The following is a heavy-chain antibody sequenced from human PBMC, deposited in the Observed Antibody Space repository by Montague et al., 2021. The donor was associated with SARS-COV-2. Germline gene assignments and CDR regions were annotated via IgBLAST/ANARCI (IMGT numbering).Heavy chain of an antibody. Sequence: SETLSLTCTGSGGSISSSSYYWGWIRQPPGKGLEWIGSIYYSGSTYYNPSLKSRVTISVDTSKNQFSLKLSSVTAADTAVYYCARDLAGYYGSGSYGGMDVWGQGTTVTVS. CDR1: GGSISSSSYY. J-gene: IGHJ6*02. CDR2: IYYSGST. CDR3: ARDLAGYYGSGSYGGMDV. D-gene: IGHD3-10*01. V-gene: IGHV4-39*07.